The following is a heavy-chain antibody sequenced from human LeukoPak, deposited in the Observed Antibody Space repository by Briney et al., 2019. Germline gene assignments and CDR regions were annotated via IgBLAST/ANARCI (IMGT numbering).Heavy chain of an antibody. CDR1: GFTLSSYA. CDR2: ISGSGGST. Sequence: GGSLRLSCAASGFTLSSYAMSWVRLAPGKGLEWVSGISGSGGSTYHADSVKGRFTISRDNSKSTLIPQMNSLRVEDTALYYCTKRVKYGGTWDHFADWGQGTLVTVSS. J-gene: IGHJ4*02. V-gene: IGHV3-23*01. CDR3: TKRVKYGGTWDHFAD. D-gene: IGHD1-26*01.